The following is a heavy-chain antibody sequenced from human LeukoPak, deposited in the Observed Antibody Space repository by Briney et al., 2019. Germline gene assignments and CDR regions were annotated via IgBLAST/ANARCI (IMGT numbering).Heavy chain of an antibody. D-gene: IGHD3-10*01. CDR2: IKSKTDGGTT. J-gene: IGHJ4*02. V-gene: IGHV3-15*01. CDR1: GFTFSNAW. Sequence: GGSLRLSCAASGFTFSNAWMSWVRQAPGKGLEWVGRIKSKTDGGTTDYAAPVKGRFTISREDSKNTLYLQMNSLKTEDTAVYYCTRDAWVLLWFGESEFDYWGQGTLVTVSS. CDR3: TRDAWVLLWFGESEFDY.